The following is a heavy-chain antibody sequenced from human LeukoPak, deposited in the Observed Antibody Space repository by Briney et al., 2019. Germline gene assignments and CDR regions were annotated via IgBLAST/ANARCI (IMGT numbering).Heavy chain of an antibody. J-gene: IGHJ6*03. Sequence: SETLSLTCTVSGGSISSSSYYWGWIRQPPGKGLEWSGSIYYSGSTYYNPSLKSRVTISVDKSKNQFSLKLSYVTAADTAVYYCARQSWSGYSYYYYYMDVWGKGTTVTVSS. V-gene: IGHV4-39*01. D-gene: IGHD1-14*01. CDR1: GGSISSSSYY. CDR3: ARQSWSGYSYYYYYMDV. CDR2: IYYSGST.